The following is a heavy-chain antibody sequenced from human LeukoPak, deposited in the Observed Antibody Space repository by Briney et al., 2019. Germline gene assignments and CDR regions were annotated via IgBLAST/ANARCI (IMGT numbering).Heavy chain of an antibody. CDR1: GFTFSSYV. D-gene: IGHD6-13*01. J-gene: IGHJ5*02. CDR3: VNDYGSSWSNWFDP. CDR2: ISTNGGST. Sequence: PGGSLRLSCSASGFTFSSYVMHWVRQAPGTGLEYVSAISTNGGSTYYADSVKGRFTISRDNSKNTLYIQMSSLRAEDTAVYYCVNDYGSSWSNWFDPWGQGTLVTVSS. V-gene: IGHV3-64D*06.